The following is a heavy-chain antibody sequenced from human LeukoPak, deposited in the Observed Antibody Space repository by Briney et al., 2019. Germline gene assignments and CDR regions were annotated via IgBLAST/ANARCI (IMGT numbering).Heavy chain of an antibody. CDR2: IYPGDSDT. CDR3: ARLTAVAGTVYYYGMDV. J-gene: IGHJ6*02. V-gene: IGHV5-51*01. D-gene: IGHD6-19*01. CDR1: GYSCTSYW. Sequence: GESLKISCKGSGYSCTSYWIGWVRQMPGKGLEWMGIIYPGDSDTRYSPSFQGQVTISADKSISTAYLQWSSLKASDTAMYYCARLTAVAGTVYYYGMDVWGQGTTVTVSS.